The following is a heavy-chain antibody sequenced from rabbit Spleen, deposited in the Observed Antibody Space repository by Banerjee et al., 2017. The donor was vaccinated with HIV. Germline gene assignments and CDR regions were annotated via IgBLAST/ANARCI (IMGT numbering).Heavy chain of an antibody. Sequence: QSLEESGGDLVKPGGSLTLTCTASGFTFSNNDYMCWVRQAPGKGLEWIPCISGDSSGFPLPPAWAKGPFPCPKTPSTPVTLQMTRLTVADTATFFWARDTGSSFSSYGMGPWGPGTLVTVS. D-gene: IGHD3-1*01. V-gene: IGHV1S40*01. CDR3: ARDTGSSFSSYGMGP. CDR2: ISGDSSGFP. CDR1: GFTFSNNDY. J-gene: IGHJ6*02.